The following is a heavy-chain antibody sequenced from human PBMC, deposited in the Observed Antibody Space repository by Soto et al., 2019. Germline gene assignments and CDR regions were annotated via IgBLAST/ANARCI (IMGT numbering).Heavy chain of an antibody. D-gene: IGHD4-17*01. CDR2: VDPNGGGS. CDR1: GYSFTDYK. CDR3: ATWVDYGDFEGFDF. Sequence: VKVSCKTSGYSFTDYKLHWVRQAPGQGLEWMGWVDPNGGGSNSAQKFRGSVTMTWDTSITTAYLDLTRLTTNDTATYFCATWVDYGDFEGFDFWGQGT. J-gene: IGHJ4*02. V-gene: IGHV1-2*04.